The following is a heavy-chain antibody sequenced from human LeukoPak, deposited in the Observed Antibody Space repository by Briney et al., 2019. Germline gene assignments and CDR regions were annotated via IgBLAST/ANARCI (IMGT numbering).Heavy chain of an antibody. CDR3: AKGHTYGLGESYLDI. D-gene: IGHD5-18*01. J-gene: IGHJ4*02. Sequence: GGSLRLSCEASGYTFDDYAMPWVRQAPGKGLEWVSGISWNSGSIGYADSVKGRFSVSRDNGKNSLYLQMNSLRTEDTALYYCAKGHTYGLGESYLDIWGQGTLVSVSS. CDR2: ISWNSGSI. V-gene: IGHV3-9*01. CDR1: GYTFDDYA.